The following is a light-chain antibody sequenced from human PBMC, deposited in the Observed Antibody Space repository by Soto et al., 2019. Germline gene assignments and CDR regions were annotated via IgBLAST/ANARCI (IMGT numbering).Light chain of an antibody. J-gene: IGKJ2*01. Sequence: EIVMTQSPATLSVSPGERATLSCRASQSVSSNLAWYQQKPGQAPRLLIYGASTRATGIPARFSGSGSGTEFTLTISSLQSEDFAVYYWQQYNNWPFSPYTFGQGTKLEIK. CDR1: QSVSSN. V-gene: IGKV3-15*01. CDR3: QQYNNWPFSPYT. CDR2: GAS.